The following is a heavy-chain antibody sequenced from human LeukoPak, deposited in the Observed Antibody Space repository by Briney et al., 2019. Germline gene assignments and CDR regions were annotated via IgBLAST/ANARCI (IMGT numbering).Heavy chain of an antibody. Sequence: PGGSLRLSCAASRFTFSSYAMSWVRQAPGKGLEWVSGISGSGGTTYYADPVKGRFTISRDNSKNTLYLQMDSLRAEDTAVYYCAKADEDYHGPGSYDRDPWGQGTLVTVSP. D-gene: IGHD3-10*01. CDR2: ISGSGGTT. CDR1: RFTFSSYA. J-gene: IGHJ5*02. V-gene: IGHV3-23*01. CDR3: AKADEDYHGPGSYDRDP.